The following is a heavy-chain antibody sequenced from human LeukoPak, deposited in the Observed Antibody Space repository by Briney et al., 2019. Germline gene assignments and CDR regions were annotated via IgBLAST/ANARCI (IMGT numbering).Heavy chain of an antibody. V-gene: IGHV4-59*08. CDR1: GGSISSYY. CDR3: ARIWQNDYGDYVGWFDP. Sequence: SETLSLTCTVSGGSISSYYWSWIRQPPGKGLEWIGYIYYSGSTNYNPSLKSRVTISVDTSKNQFSLKLSSVTAADTAVYYCARIWQNDYGDYVGWFDPWGQGTLVTVSS. J-gene: IGHJ5*02. CDR2: IYYSGST. D-gene: IGHD4-17*01.